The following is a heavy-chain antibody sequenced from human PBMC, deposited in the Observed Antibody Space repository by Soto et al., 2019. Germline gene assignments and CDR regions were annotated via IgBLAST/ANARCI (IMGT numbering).Heavy chain of an antibody. CDR2: IIPIFGTA. Sequence: ASVKVSCKATGGTFSSYAISWVRQAPGQGLEWMGGIIPIFGTANYAQKFQGRVTITADESTSTAYMELSSLRSEDTAVYYCARAQRGYSYGLTGDFDYWGQGTLVTVSS. J-gene: IGHJ4*02. V-gene: IGHV1-69*13. D-gene: IGHD5-18*01. CDR1: GGTFSSYA. CDR3: ARAQRGYSYGLTGDFDY.